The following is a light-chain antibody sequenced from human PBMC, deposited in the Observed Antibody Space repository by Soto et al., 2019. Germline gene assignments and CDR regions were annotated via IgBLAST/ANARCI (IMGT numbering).Light chain of an antibody. CDR1: QGISNF. Sequence: DIQMTQSPSSLSTSVGDRVTITCRASQGISNFLAWYQQKPGTVPKLLISAASTLQSGVPSRFSGSGSGTDFTLTITSLQPEDVATYYCQQYSSVITFGQGTRLEIK. J-gene: IGKJ5*01. V-gene: IGKV1-27*01. CDR3: QQYSSVIT. CDR2: AAS.